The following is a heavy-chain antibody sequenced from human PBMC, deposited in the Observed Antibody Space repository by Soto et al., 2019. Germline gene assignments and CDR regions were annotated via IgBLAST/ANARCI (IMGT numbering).Heavy chain of an antibody. CDR2: INHSGST. CDR3: ASLFMIVVLHDAFDI. Sequence: SETLYLTCAVYGGSFSGYYWSWIRQPPGKGLEWIGEINHSGSTNYNPSLTSRVTISVDTSKNQFSLKLSSVTAADTAVYYCASLFMIVVLHDAFDIWGQGIMVTVSS. V-gene: IGHV4-34*01. CDR1: GGSFSGYY. J-gene: IGHJ3*02. D-gene: IGHD3-22*01.